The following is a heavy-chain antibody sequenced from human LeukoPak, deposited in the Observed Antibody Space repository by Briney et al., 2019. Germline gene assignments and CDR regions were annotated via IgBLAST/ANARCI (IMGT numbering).Heavy chain of an antibody. V-gene: IGHV2-70*01. D-gene: IGHD2-15*01. CDR1: GFSLSTSGMR. Sequence: SGPTLVKPTQTLTLTCTFSGFSLSTSGMRVSWIRQPPGKALEWLALIDWDDDKYYSTPLKTRLTISKDTSKNQVVLTMTNMDPVDTATYYCARIPLGYCSGGSCSYYFDYWGQGTLVTVSS. CDR2: IDWDDDK. J-gene: IGHJ4*02. CDR3: ARIPLGYCSGGSCSYYFDY.